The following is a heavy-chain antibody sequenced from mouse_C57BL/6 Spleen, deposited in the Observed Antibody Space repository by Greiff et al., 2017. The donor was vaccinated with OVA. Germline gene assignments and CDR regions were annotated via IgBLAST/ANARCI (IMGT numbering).Heavy chain of an antibody. D-gene: IGHD2-1*01. J-gene: IGHJ4*01. CDR2: IYTGDGDP. V-gene: IGHV1-80*01. Sequence: LQESGAELVKPGASVKISCKASGYAFSSYWMNWVKQRPGKGLEWIGQIYTGDGDPNYNGKFKGTVTLTADKSSSTAYMQLSSLTSEDSAVYFCATIYTYAMDYWGQGTSVTVSA. CDR3: ATIYTYAMDY. CDR1: GYAFSSYW.